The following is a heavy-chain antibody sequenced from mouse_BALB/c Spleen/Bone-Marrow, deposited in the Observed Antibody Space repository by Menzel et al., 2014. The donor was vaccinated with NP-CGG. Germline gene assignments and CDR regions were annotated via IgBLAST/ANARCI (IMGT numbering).Heavy chain of an antibody. V-gene: IGHV2-9*02. CDR1: GFSLTSYG. CDR3: ARDRKDYGKTWYFDV. J-gene: IGHJ1*01. Sequence: VNLAESGPGLVAPSQSLSITCTVSGFSLTSYGVHWVRQPLGKGLEWLGIIWAGGSTNYKSALMFRLSISKDNSKSQVFLKMSSLQTEDTAMYYCARDRKDYGKTWYFDVWGAGTTVTVSS. D-gene: IGHD2-1*01. CDR2: IWAGGST.